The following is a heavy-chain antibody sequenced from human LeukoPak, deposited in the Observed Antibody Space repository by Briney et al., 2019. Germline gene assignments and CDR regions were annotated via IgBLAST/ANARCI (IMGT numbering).Heavy chain of an antibody. J-gene: IGHJ3*01. Sequence: PGGSLRLSCVASRFIFSMFSMNWVRQAPGKGLEWVSSISGSGGVTYYADSVKGRFAISRDNSKNTLYLQMNSLRAEDTALYYCAKLSYHDSGGPPLWGQGTMVTVSS. CDR2: ISGSGGVT. V-gene: IGHV3-23*01. D-gene: IGHD3-22*01. CDR3: AKLSYHDSGGPPL. CDR1: RFIFSMFS.